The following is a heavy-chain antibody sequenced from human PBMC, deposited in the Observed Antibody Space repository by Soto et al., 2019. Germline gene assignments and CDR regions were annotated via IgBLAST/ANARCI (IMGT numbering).Heavy chain of an antibody. D-gene: IGHD6-13*01. CDR3: ATKGRWYVGYYYYGMDV. Sequence: QVQLVQSGAEVKKPGASVKVSCKVSGYTLTELSMHWVRQAPGKGLEWMGGFDPDDGETIYAQKVQGRVTMTEDTSTDTAYMELSSLSSEDTAVYYCATKGRWYVGYYYYGMDVWGQGTTFTVSS. CDR2: FDPDDGET. J-gene: IGHJ6*02. CDR1: GYTLTELS. V-gene: IGHV1-24*01.